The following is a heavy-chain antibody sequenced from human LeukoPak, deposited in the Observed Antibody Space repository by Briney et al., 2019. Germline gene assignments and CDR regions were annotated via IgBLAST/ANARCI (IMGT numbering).Heavy chain of an antibody. CDR3: ARAGFTGGYYYYYGIDV. J-gene: IGHJ6*01. Sequence: SETLSLTCAVYGGSFSGYYWGWIRQPPGKVLEWIGESNHRRSTNYNPFLKGRVTISVDTSKNQFSLKLSSVAAADTAVYYCARAGFTGGYYYYYGIDVWGERTRVTVFS. D-gene: IGHD3-10*01. V-gene: IGHV4-34*01. CDR2: SNHRRST. CDR1: GGSFSGYY.